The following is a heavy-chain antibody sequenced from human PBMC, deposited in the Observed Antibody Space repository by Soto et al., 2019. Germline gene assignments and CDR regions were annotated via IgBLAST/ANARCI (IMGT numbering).Heavy chain of an antibody. CDR3: ARGALAGIVVVRGLYNWFDP. V-gene: IGHV1-2*02. D-gene: IGHD3-22*01. Sequence: ASVKVSCKASGYTFTGYYMHCVRQAPGQGLEWMGWINPNSGGTNYAQKFQGRVTMTRDTSISTAYMELSRLRSDDTAVYYCARGALAGIVVVRGLYNWFDPWGQGTLVTVSS. CDR1: GYTFTGYY. CDR2: INPNSGGT. J-gene: IGHJ5*02.